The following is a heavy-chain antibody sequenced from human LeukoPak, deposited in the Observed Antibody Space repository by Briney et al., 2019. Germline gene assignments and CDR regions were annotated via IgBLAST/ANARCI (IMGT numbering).Heavy chain of an antibody. CDR3: ARAAYAAAGLWSSPKWVYFQH. CDR2: IYYSGPT. V-gene: IGHV4-39*01. CDR1: GGSISSSNYF. J-gene: IGHJ1*01. D-gene: IGHD6-13*01. Sequence: SETLSLTCTASGGSISSSNYFWGWIRQPPGKGLEWIGTIYYSGPTYYNAPLKSRVTISVDTSKNQFSLKLTSVTAADTAVYYCARAAYAAAGLWSSPKWVYFQHWGQGTLVTVSS.